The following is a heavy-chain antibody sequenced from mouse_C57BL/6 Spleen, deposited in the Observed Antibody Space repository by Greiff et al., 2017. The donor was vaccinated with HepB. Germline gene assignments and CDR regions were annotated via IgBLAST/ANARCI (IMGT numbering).Heavy chain of an antibody. CDR2: INPYNGGT. CDR1: GYTFTDYY. J-gene: IGHJ3*01. D-gene: IGHD2-4*01. V-gene: IGHV1-19*01. Sequence: EVQLQQSGPVLVKPGASVKMSCKASGYTFTDYYMNWVKQSHGKSLEWIGVINPYNGGTSYNKKFKGKATLTVDKSSSTAYMELNSLTSEDSAVYYCARSGNIDDYDGWFAYWGKGTLVTVSA. CDR3: ARSGNIDDYDGWFAY.